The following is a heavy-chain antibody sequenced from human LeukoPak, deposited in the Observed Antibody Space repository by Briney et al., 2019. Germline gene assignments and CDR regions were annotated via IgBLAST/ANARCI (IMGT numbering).Heavy chain of an antibody. Sequence: SETLSLTCTVSGGPISSGNYYWSWIRQPAGKGLEWIGRIHTSGSTNYNPSLKSRVIISVDTSKNQFSLKLSSVTAADTAVYYCARVLDSGSYFVYWGQGTLVTVSS. D-gene: IGHD1-26*01. CDR2: IHTSGST. CDR1: GGPISSGNYY. J-gene: IGHJ4*02. V-gene: IGHV4-61*02. CDR3: ARVLDSGSYFVY.